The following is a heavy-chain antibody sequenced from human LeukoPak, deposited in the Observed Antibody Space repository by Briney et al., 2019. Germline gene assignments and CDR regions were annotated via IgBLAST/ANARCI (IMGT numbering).Heavy chain of an antibody. J-gene: IGHJ4*02. CDR2: IRYDGNNQ. Sequence: GGSLRLSCAASGFTFSSNGMHWVRQAPGKGLEWVAFIRYDGNNQYYADSVKGRFTISRDNSKNTLYLQMNSLRAEDTAVCYCTKEEQQLWFFDYWGQGTLVTVSS. V-gene: IGHV3-30*02. CDR3: TKEEQQLWFFDY. D-gene: IGHD5-18*01. CDR1: GFTFSSNG.